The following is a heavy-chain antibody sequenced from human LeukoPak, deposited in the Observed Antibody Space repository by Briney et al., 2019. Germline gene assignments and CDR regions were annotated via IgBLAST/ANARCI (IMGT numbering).Heavy chain of an antibody. CDR2: IGGTSKSI. CDR1: GFTFSDYS. D-gene: IGHD3-10*01. V-gene: IGHV3-21*01. Sequence: GGSLRLSCAGSGFTFSDYSMNWVRQAPGKGLEWVSSIGGTSKSIYYAASVKGRFTISRDNSKNTLYLQMNSLRAEDTAVYYCAREMTGDGRYFDLWGRGTLVTVSS. CDR3: AREMTGDGRYFDL. J-gene: IGHJ2*01.